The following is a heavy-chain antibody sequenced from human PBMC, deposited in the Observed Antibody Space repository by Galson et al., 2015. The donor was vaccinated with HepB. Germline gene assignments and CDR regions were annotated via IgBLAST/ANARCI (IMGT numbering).Heavy chain of an antibody. J-gene: IGHJ3*02. CDR1: GFSLSTSGMR. V-gene: IGHV2-70*04. Sequence: PALVKPTQTLTLTCTFSGFSLSTSGMRVSWIRQPPGKALEWLARIDWENDKFYSTSLKTRLTISKDTSKNQVVLTMTNMDPVDTATYYCARTSGTYYLDAFDIWGQGTMVTVSS. D-gene: IGHD1-26*01. CDR3: ARTSGTYYLDAFDI. CDR2: IDWENDK.